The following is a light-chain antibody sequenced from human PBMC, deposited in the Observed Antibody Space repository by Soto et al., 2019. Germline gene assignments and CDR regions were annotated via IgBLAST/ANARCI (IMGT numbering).Light chain of an antibody. CDR3: QQYHDWPLT. J-gene: IGKJ4*01. CDR2: GVS. Sequence: EIVMTQSPATLSVSPGERVTLSCMASQSLSSHLAWYQQKPGQAPGLLIYGVSTRATGVPTRFSGSASGTEFTLTISSLLSEDFAVYYCQQYHDWPLTFGGGTKVEIK. CDR1: QSLSSH. V-gene: IGKV3-15*01.